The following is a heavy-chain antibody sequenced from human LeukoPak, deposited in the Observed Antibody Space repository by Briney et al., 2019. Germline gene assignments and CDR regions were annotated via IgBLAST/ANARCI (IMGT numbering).Heavy chain of an antibody. V-gene: IGHV4-34*01. CDR3: ARDDYGMDV. CDR2: INHSGST. CDR1: GGSFSGYY. J-gene: IGHJ6*02. Sequence: TSETLSLTCAVYGGSFSGYYWSWIRQPPGKGLEWIGEINHSGSTNYNPSLKSRVTISVGTSKNQFSLQLNSVTPEDTAVYYCARDDYGMDVWGQGTTVTVSS.